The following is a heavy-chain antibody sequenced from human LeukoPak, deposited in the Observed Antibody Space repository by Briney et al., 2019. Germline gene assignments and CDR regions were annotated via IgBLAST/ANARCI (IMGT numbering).Heavy chain of an antibody. J-gene: IGHJ4*02. CDR3: AKDPHSFLSPVVVDFDQ. Sequence: GGSLRLSCAASGFTFADYAMIWFRQAPGKGLEWVSAIRARAGSTYYGDSVKGRFAVSRDNSKNTLYLQMNSLRAEDTAVYYCAKDPHSFLSPVVVDFDQWGQGTLVIVSS. D-gene: IGHD2-15*01. CDR2: IRARAGST. V-gene: IGHV3-23*01. CDR1: GFTFADYA.